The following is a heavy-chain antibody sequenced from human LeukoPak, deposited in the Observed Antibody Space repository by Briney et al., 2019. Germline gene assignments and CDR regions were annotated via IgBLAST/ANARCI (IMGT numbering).Heavy chain of an antibody. J-gene: IGHJ6*02. CDR1: GFTFSGYS. CDR2: ISSRSKTI. CDR3: AREEITEIGRYYHYYGLDV. V-gene: IGHV3-48*02. Sequence: PSGGSLRLSCAASGFTFSGYSMNWVRQAPGKGLEWVAYISSRSKTIQYADSVKGRFTISRDNAKNSLFLQMNSLRDEDTAVYYCAREEITEIGRYYHYYGLDVWGQGTTVTVSS. D-gene: IGHD3-10*01.